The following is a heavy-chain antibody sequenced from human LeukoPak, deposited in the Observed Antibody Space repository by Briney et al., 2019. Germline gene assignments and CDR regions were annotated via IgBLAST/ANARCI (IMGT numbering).Heavy chain of an antibody. J-gene: IGHJ4*02. CDR1: GFTFSSYA. CDR3: ARNSSVGDYFDY. V-gene: IGHV3-30*04. CDR2: ISYDGSNK. D-gene: IGHD2/OR15-2a*01. Sequence: GGSLRHSCAASGFTFSSYAMHWVRQAPGKGLEWVAVISYDGSNKYYADSVKGRFTISRDNSKNTLYLQMNSLRAEDTAVYYCARNSSVGDYFDYWGQGTLVTVSS.